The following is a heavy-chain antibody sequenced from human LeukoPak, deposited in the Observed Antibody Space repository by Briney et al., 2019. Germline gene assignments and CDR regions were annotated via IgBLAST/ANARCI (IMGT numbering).Heavy chain of an antibody. Sequence: GGSLRLSCAASGFTFSSYAMHWVRQAPGKGLEWVAVMSYDGSNKYYADSVKGRFTISRDNSKNTLYLQMNSLRAEDTAVYYCAGGYSAYYGMDVWGQGTTVTVSS. J-gene: IGHJ6*02. CDR3: AGGYSAYYGMDV. CDR2: MSYDGSNK. CDR1: GFTFSSYA. D-gene: IGHD3-22*01. V-gene: IGHV3-30-3*01.